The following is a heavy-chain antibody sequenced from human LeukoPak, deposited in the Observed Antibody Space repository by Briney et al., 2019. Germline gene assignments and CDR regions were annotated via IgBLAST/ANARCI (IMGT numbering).Heavy chain of an antibody. Sequence: GGSLRLSCAVSGFTFSSYAMSWVRQAPGKGLEWVSALSGSGGNTYYADSVKGRFTISRDNSKNTLYLQMNSLRAEDTAKYYCAKVASLCTSTSCVRGGFDYWGQGTLVTVSS. CDR2: LSGSGGNT. D-gene: IGHD2-2*01. V-gene: IGHV3-23*01. CDR3: AKVASLCTSTSCVRGGFDY. J-gene: IGHJ4*02. CDR1: GFTFSSYA.